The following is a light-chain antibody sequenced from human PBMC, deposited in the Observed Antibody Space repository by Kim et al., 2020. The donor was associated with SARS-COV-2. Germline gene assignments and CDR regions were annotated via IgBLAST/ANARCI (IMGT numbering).Light chain of an antibody. J-gene: IGLJ1*01. V-gene: IGLV2-14*01. CDR3: SSYTSSSTSV. CDR1: NSDVGGYDY. CDR2: EVT. Sequence: GQSITISCTGSNSDVGGYDYVSWYQQYPGKAPKLMIYEVTERPSGVSDRFSASKSGNTASLTISGLQAEDEADYYCSSYTSSSTSVFGTGTKVTVL.